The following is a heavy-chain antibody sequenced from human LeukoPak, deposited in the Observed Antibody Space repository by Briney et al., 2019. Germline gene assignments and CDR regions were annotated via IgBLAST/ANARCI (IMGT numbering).Heavy chain of an antibody. CDR1: GFTFSSYG. CDR3: AKDPTVSGYYGYYFDY. J-gene: IGHJ4*02. CDR2: IRYDGSDQ. V-gene: IGHV3-30*02. D-gene: IGHD3-22*01. Sequence: GGSLRLSCAASGFTFSSYGMHWVRQTPGKGLEWVAFIRYDGSDQYNSDSVKGRFTISRDISKNTLYLQMNSLRPDDTAIYYCAKDPTVSGYYGYYFDYWGQGTLVTVSS.